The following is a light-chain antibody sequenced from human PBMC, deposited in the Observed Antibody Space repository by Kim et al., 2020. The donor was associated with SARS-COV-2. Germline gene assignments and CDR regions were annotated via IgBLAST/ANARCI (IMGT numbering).Light chain of an antibody. CDR2: GAS. Sequence: SPGERATLSCRARQSVSSSYLAWYQQKPGQAPRLLIYGASSRATGIPDRFSGSGSATDFTLTISRLEPEDFAVYYCQQYGSSPWTFGQGTKVDIK. J-gene: IGKJ1*01. CDR1: QSVSSSY. V-gene: IGKV3-20*01. CDR3: QQYGSSPWT.